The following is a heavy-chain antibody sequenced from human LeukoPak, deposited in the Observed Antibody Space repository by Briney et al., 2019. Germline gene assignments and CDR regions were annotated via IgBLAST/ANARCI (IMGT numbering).Heavy chain of an antibody. CDR3: ARDGPLHMDV. CDR2: ISWNSGSI. Sequence: PGGSLRFSCAASGFIFDDYAIHWVRQAPGKGLEWVSGISWNSGSIGYADSVKGRFTISRDNAKNTLYLQMNSLRAEDTAVYFCARDGPLHMDVWGQGTTVTVSS. CDR1: GFIFDDYA. V-gene: IGHV3-9*01. J-gene: IGHJ6*02.